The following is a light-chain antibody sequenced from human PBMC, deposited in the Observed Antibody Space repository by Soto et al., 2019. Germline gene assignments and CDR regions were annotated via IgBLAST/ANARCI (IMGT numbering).Light chain of an antibody. CDR1: QSVSSSF. CDR3: QQYGSSPLS. CDR2: GES. V-gene: IGKV3-20*01. J-gene: IGKJ4*02. Sequence: IVLPQSAGTLSLSPGERATLSCRASQSVSSSFLAWYQQKPGQAPRLLIYGESSRATGIPDRFSGSGSGTDFTLTISRLEPEDVAVYYCQQYGSSPLSFGGGTKVEIK.